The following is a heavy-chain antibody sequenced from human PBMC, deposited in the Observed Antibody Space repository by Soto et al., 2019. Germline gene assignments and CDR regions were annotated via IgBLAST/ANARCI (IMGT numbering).Heavy chain of an antibody. CDR3: AKDRDIVVVPAAIGMAFDI. CDR1: GFTFSSYA. CDR2: ISGSGGST. J-gene: IGHJ3*02. D-gene: IGHD2-2*01. Sequence: GGSLRLSCAASGFTFSSYAMSWVRQAPGKGLEWVSAISGSGGSTYYAGTMKGPFTISRDNTKNTLYLQMNSLRAEDAAVYYCAKDRDIVVVPAAIGMAFDIWGQGTMVTVSS. V-gene: IGHV3-23*01.